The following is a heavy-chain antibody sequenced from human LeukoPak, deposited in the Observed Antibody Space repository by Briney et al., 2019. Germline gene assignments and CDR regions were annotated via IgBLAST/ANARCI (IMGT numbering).Heavy chain of an antibody. CDR2: IYHSGST. Sequence: SETLSLTCAVSGGSISSSNWWSWVRQPPGKGLEWIGEIYHSGSTNYNPSLKSRVTISVDKSKNQFSLKLSSVTAADTAVYYCASFLHPVSFGSPFGAFDIWGHGTMVTVSS. J-gene: IGHJ3*02. V-gene: IGHV4-4*02. D-gene: IGHD3-10*01. CDR1: GGSISSSNW. CDR3: ASFLHPVSFGSPFGAFDI.